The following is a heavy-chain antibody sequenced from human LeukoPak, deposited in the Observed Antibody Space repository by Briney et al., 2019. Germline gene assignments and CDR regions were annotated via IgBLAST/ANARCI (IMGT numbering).Heavy chain of an antibody. CDR1: GGTFSSYA. Sequence: ASVKVSCKASGGTFSSYAISWERQAPGQGLEWMGGIIPIFGTANYAQKFQGRVTITADESTSTAYMELSSLRSEDTAVYYCARFPEMATIRDWSDPWGQGTLVTVSS. D-gene: IGHD5-24*01. CDR3: ARFPEMATIRDWSDP. V-gene: IGHV1-69*01. J-gene: IGHJ5*02. CDR2: IIPIFGTA.